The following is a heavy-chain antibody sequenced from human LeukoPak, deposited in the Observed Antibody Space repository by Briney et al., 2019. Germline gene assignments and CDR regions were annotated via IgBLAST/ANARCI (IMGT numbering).Heavy chain of an antibody. CDR1: FGLSGYG. CDR3: ARSMTSAFYFDI. J-gene: IGHJ4*02. V-gene: IGHV3-48*01. Sequence: GGSLRLSRTFGLSGYGLTWVRQAPGKGLEWVSYISATGSPIYYSDSVKGRFTISRDNAKNSLYLQMDSLGAEDTAVYYCARSMTSAFYFDIWGRGTLVTVSS. CDR2: ISATGSPI. D-gene: IGHD2-21*02.